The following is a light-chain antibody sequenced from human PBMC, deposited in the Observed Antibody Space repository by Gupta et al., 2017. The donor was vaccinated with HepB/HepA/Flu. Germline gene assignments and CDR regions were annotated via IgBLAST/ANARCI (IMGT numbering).Light chain of an antibody. CDR1: SSDVGNYNL. CDR2: EVS. J-gene: IGLJ1*01. CDR3: CSYASNSYV. V-gene: IGLV2-23*02. Sequence: QSALPQPASVSGSPGQSITISCTGTSSDVGNYNLVSWYQQHPGKAPKLMIYEVSKRPSGVSNRFSGSKSGNTASLTISGLQAEDEADYYCCSYASNSYVFGTGTKVTVL.